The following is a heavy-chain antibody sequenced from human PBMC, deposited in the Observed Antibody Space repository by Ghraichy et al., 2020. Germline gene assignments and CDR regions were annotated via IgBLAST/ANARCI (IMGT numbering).Heavy chain of an antibody. CDR3: ARDGSHMVRGVQRAFDI. Sequence: GGSLRLSCAASGFTFSSYWMSWVRQAPGKGLEWVANIKQDGSEKYYVDSVKGRFTISRDNAKNSLYLQMNSLRAEDTAVYYCARDGSHMVRGVQRAFDIWGQGTMVTVSS. CDR1: GFTFSSYW. CDR2: IKQDGSEK. J-gene: IGHJ3*02. V-gene: IGHV3-7*01. D-gene: IGHD3-10*01.